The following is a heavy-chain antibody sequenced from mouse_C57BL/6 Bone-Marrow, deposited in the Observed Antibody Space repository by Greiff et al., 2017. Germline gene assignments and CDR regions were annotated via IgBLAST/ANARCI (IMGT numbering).Heavy chain of an antibody. CDR2: INPNYGTT. CDR3: ARSDGYGFLDV. V-gene: IGHV1-39*01. J-gene: IGHJ1*03. D-gene: IGHD2-3*01. Sequence: EVKLQESGPELVKPGASVKISCKASGYSFTDYNMNWVKQSNGKSLEWIGVINPNYGTTSYNQKFKGKATLTVDQSSSQAYMQLKSLTSEDSAVYYCARSDGYGFLDVWGTGTTVTVSS. CDR1: GYSFTDYN.